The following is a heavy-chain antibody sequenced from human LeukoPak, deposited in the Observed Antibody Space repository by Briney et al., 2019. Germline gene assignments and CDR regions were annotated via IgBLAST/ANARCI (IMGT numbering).Heavy chain of an antibody. D-gene: IGHD3-16*02. Sequence: GGSLRLSCAASGFTFSSYGMSWVRQAPGKGLEWVSYISSSSGNIYYADSVKGRFTISRDNAKTSLYLQMNSLRAEDTALYYCARDRGGIGYYMDVWGKGTTVTVSS. CDR1: GFTFSSYG. CDR2: ISSSSGNI. J-gene: IGHJ6*03. CDR3: ARDRGGIGYYMDV. V-gene: IGHV3-48*01.